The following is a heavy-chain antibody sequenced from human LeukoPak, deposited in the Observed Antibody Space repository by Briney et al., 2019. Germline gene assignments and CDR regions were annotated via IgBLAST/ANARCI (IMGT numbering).Heavy chain of an antibody. J-gene: IGHJ4*02. D-gene: IGHD3-3*01. CDR3: AKDNYYDFWSGYYFPYYFDY. CDR1: GFTFSSYG. V-gene: IGHV3-30*18. CDR2: ISYDGSNK. Sequence: GGSLRLSCAAPGFTFSSYGMHWVRQAPGKGLEWVAVISYDGSNKYYADSVKGRFTISRDNSKNTLYLQMNSLRAEDTAVYYCAKDNYYDFWSGYYFPYYFDYWGQGTLVTFSS.